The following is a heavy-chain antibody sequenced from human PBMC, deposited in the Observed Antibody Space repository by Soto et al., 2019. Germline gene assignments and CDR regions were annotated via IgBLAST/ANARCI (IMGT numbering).Heavy chain of an antibody. Sequence: QVQLQESGPGLVKPSGTLSLTCAVSGGSISSSNWWSWVRQPPGKGLEWIGEIYHSGSTNYNPSLMRRVPISVDKSKNQFSLKLSSVTAADTAVYYCASVRGGYYYAMDVWGQGTTVTVSS. CDR2: IYHSGST. CDR1: GGSISSSNW. D-gene: IGHD3-10*02. V-gene: IGHV4-4*02. CDR3: ASVRGGYYYAMDV. J-gene: IGHJ6*02.